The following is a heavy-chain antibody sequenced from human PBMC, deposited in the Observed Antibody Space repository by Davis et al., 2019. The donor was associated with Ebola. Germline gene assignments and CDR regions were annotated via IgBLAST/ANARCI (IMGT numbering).Heavy chain of an antibody. D-gene: IGHD6-13*01. CDR1: GYSFTSYW. CDR3: ARHGPAEGSSWYHGAFDI. CDR2: IYPGDSDT. V-gene: IGHV5-51*01. Sequence: GESLKISCKGSGYSFTSYWIGWVRQMPGKGLEWMGIIYPGDSDTRYSPSFQGQVTISADKSISTAYLQWSSLKASDTAMYYCARHGPAEGSSWYHGAFDIWGQGTMVTVSS. J-gene: IGHJ3*02.